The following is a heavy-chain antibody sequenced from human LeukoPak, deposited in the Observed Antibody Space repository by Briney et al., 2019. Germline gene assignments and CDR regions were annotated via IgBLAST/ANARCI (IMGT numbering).Heavy chain of an antibody. CDR1: GGSFSGYC. CDR2: INHSGST. CDR3: AGPRRYSGYDGDY. Sequence: PSETLSLTCAVYGGSFSGYCWSWIRQPPGKGLEWIGEINHSGSTNYNPSLKSRVTISVDTSKNQFSLKLSSVTAADTAVYYCAGPRRYSGYDGDYWGQGTLVTVSS. D-gene: IGHD5-12*01. J-gene: IGHJ4*02. V-gene: IGHV4-34*01.